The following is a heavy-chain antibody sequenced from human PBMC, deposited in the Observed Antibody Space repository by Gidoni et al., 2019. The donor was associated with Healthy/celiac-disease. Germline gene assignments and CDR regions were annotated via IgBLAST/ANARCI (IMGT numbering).Heavy chain of an antibody. CDR3: ARGLSGYFDL. J-gene: IGHJ2*01. V-gene: IGHV4-59*01. CDR2: IYYSEST. Sequence: QVQLQESGPGLGKPSETLSLTCTVSGGSISSYYWSWIRQPPGKGLEWIGYIYYSESTNYNPTLKSRVTISVDTSQNQFSLKLSSVTAADTAVYYCARGLSGYFDLWGRGTLVTVSS. D-gene: IGHD3-16*02. CDR1: GGSISSYY.